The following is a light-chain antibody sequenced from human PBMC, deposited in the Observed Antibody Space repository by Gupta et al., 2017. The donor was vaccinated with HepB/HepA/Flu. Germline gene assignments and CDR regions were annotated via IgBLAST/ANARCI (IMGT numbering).Light chain of an antibody. CDR1: QGISGW. V-gene: IGKV1D-12*01. CDR2: AVS. CDR3: QQANTFPLT. Sequence: QMTQPPSSVSASVGDRVTITCRASQGISGWLTWYQQKPGKAPEVLIYAVSTLQSGVPSRFSGSGSGTEFTLTITNLQPEDFATYFCQQANTFPLTFGGGTKVEMK. J-gene: IGKJ4*01.